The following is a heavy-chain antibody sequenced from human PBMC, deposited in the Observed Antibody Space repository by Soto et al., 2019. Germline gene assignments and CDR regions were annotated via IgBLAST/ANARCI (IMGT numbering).Heavy chain of an antibody. CDR3: ASEYCSGGSCYYYGMDV. Sequence: QVQLVESGGGMVQPGRSLRLSCAASGFTFSSYGMHWVRQAPGKGLEWVAVIWYDGSNKYYADSVKGRFTISRDNSKNTLYLQMNSLRAEDTAVYYCASEYCSGGSCYYYGMDVWGRGTTVTVSS. V-gene: IGHV3-33*01. CDR1: GFTFSSYG. CDR2: IWYDGSNK. J-gene: IGHJ6*02. D-gene: IGHD2-15*01.